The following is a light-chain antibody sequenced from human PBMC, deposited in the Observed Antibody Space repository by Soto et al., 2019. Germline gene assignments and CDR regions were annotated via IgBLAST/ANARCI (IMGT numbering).Light chain of an antibody. CDR1: QSINVW. CDR3: QQFHSYPMT. J-gene: IGKJ1*01. CDR2: DAS. Sequence: DIQMTQSPSTLSAFVEDRVNITCRASQSINVWVAWYQQKAGRAPKVLIYDASTLETGVPARFSGSGSGTEFTLTISNLRPDDSATYYCQQFHSYPMTFGQGTKVEI. V-gene: IGKV1-5*01.